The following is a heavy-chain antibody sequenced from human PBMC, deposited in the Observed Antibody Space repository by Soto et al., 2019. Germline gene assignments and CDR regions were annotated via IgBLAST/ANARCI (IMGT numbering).Heavy chain of an antibody. CDR1: GGTFSSYA. CDR2: IIPIFGTA. J-gene: IGHJ6*02. CDR3: ARDRGWSGYYPYYYGMYV. D-gene: IGHD3-3*01. Sequence: SVKVSCKASGGTFSSYAISWVRQAPGQGLEWMGGIIPIFGTANYAQKFQGRVTITADESTSTAYMELSSLRSEDTAVYYCARDRGWSGYYPYYYGMYVWGQGTTVTVSS. V-gene: IGHV1-69*13.